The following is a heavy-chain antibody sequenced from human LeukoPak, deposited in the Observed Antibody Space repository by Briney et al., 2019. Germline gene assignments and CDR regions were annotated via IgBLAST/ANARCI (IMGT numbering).Heavy chain of an antibody. Sequence: SETLSLTCTVSGGSISSYYWSWIRQPPGKGLEWIGYIYYSGSTNYNPSLKSRVTISVDTSKNQFSLKLSSVTAADTAVYYCARDGSRYSSGWYIEDYYYGMDVWGQGTTVTVSS. CDR2: IYYSGST. D-gene: IGHD6-19*01. CDR3: ARDGSRYSSGWYIEDYYYGMDV. J-gene: IGHJ6*02. CDR1: GGSISSYY. V-gene: IGHV4-59*01.